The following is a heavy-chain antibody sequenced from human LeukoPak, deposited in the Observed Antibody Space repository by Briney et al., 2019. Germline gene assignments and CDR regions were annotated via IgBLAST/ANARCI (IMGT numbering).Heavy chain of an antibody. V-gene: IGHV4-30-2*01. D-gene: IGHD2-8*01. CDR2: IYHSGST. J-gene: IGHJ6*03. CDR3: ARANGRYYYYMDV. CDR1: GGSVSSGGYY. Sequence: SETLSLTCTVSGGSVSSGGYYWSWIRQPPGKGLEWIGYIYHSGSTYYNPSLKSRVTISVDRSKNQFSLKLSSVTAADTAVYYCARANGRYYYYMDVWGKGTTVTVSS.